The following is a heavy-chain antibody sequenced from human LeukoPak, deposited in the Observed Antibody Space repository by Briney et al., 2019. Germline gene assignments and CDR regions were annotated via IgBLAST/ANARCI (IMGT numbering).Heavy chain of an antibody. V-gene: IGHV3-30*02. D-gene: IGHD3-22*01. Sequence: QSGGSLRLSRAAPGFTFISYGMHWVRQAPGKGLEWVAFIRYDGSNKYYADSVKGRFTISRDNSKNTLYLQMNSLRAEDTAVYYCAKDQLTYYFDSSGYYPLAYWGQGTLVTVSS. CDR1: GFTFISYG. CDR3: AKDQLTYYFDSSGYYPLAY. CDR2: IRYDGSNK. J-gene: IGHJ4*02.